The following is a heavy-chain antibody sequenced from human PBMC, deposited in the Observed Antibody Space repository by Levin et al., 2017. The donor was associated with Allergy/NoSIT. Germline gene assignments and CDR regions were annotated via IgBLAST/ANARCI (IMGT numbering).Heavy chain of an antibody. V-gene: IGHV4-39*01. D-gene: IGHD1-7*01. Sequence: SQTLSLTCTVSGGSISSSNYYWGWIRQPPGKGLEWIGNIYYSGSTYYNPSLKSRVTISVDTSKNQFSLKLSSVTAADTAVYYCANIDWNYLEGSIHWGQGTLVTVSS. J-gene: IGHJ4*02. CDR3: ANIDWNYLEGSIH. CDR2: IYYSGST. CDR1: GGSISSSNYY.